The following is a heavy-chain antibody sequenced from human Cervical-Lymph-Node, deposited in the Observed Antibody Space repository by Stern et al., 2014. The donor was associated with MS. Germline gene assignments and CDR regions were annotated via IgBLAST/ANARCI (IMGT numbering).Heavy chain of an antibody. CDR2: VRAYNGNT. CDR3: ARGLLGSENAFDI. J-gene: IGHJ3*02. V-gene: IGHV1-18*01. CDR1: GYTFTSYG. Sequence: VQVVESGAEVKKPGASVKVSCKASGYTFTSYGISWVRQAPGQGLEGMGCVRAYNGNTTYALKLQCRVTMTTDTSTSTAYMELRSLRSDDTAVYYCARGLLGSENAFDIWGQGTMVTVSS. D-gene: IGHD2-15*01.